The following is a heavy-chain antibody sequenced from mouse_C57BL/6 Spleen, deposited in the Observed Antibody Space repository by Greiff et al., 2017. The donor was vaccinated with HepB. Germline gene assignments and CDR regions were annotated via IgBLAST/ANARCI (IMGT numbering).Heavy chain of an antibody. D-gene: IGHD4-1*01. CDR2: ILPGSGST. Sequence: QVQLQQSGAELMKPGASVKLSCKASGYTFTGYWIEWVKQRPGQGLEWIGEILPGSGSTNYNEKFKGKATFTADTSSNTAYMQLSSLTTEDSAIYYCARETRVTGLYYYAMDYWGQGTSVTVSS. CDR3: ARETRVTGLYYYAMDY. CDR1: GYTFTGYW. V-gene: IGHV1-9*01. J-gene: IGHJ4*01.